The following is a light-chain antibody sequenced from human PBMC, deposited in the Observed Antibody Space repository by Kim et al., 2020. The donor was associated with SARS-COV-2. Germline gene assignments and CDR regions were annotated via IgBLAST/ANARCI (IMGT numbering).Light chain of an antibody. V-gene: IGKV1-39*01. CDR2: AAS. J-gene: IGKJ3*01. CDR1: QSISSH. CDR3: QQSYISPFT. Sequence: DIQMTQSPSSLSASVGDRVTITCGTSQSISSHLNWYHQKPGRAPKLLISAASTLQGGVPSRFSGSGSETDFTLTISSLQPEDFATYFCQQSYISPFTFGPGTKVDIK.